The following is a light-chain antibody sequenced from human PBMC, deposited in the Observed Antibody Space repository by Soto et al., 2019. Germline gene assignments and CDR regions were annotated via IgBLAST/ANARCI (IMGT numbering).Light chain of an antibody. V-gene: IGLV2-14*01. J-gene: IGLJ1*01. CDR2: DVN. CDR3: SSYASSGTPDV. Sequence: QSALTQPASASGSPGPSITITCTGTSSHVGGYNCVSWYQPHPGTAHILMIYDVNNRPAGVSNRCSGSTSGNTASLTISGLQPDDEAEDYCSSYASSGTPDVFGTGTKLTVL. CDR1: SSHVGGYNC.